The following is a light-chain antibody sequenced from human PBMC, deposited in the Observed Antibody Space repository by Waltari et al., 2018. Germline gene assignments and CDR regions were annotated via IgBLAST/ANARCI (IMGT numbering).Light chain of an antibody. CDR2: DVT. J-gene: IGLJ1*01. Sequence: QSALTQPAFVSGSPGQSITIFCIGTNSDVGGYNYVSWYQQHPGQAPNIMNYDVTNGPSGVSNRFSGSKSGNTASLTFSGLQAEDEADYYCNSYRNISTLVFGCGTKVTVL. CDR3: NSYRNISTLV. CDR1: NSDVGGYNY. V-gene: IGLV2-14*01.